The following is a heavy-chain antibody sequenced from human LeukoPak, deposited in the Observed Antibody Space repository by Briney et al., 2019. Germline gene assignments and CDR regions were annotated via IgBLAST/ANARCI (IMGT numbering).Heavy chain of an antibody. CDR2: ISRNSYNI. D-gene: IGHD3-9*01. CDR1: GFSFDDYA. Sequence: PGRSLRLSCEASGFSFDDYAMHWVRQAPGKGLEWVAGISRNSYNIAYGDSVKGRFTISRDNAKKPLSLQMNSLGTEDTAFYYCAKSRDDGTGYYYDYWGQGVLVTVAS. J-gene: IGHJ4*02. CDR3: AKSRDDGTGYYYDY. V-gene: IGHV3-9*01.